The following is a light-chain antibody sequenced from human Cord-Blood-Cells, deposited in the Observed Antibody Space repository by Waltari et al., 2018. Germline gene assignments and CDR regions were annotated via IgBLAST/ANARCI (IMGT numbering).Light chain of an antibody. J-gene: IGLJ3*02. CDR1: NIGSKS. CDR3: QVWDSSSDQV. CDR2: YDS. Sequence: SYVLTQPPLVSVAPGKTARITCGGNNIGSKSVHWYQQKPGQAPVLVIYYDSDRPSGIPERFSGSNSGNTATLTISRVEAGDEADYYCQVWDSSSDQVFGGGTKLTVL. V-gene: IGLV3-21*04.